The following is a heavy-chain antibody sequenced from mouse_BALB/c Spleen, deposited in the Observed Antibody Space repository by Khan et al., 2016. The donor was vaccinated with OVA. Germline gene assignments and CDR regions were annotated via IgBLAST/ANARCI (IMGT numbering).Heavy chain of an antibody. CDR3: ARSGYGSFAF. CDR2: IYPNNGDT. J-gene: IGHJ3*01. CDR1: GCTFTDYI. D-gene: IGHD1-2*01. Sequence: VQLKESGPELVKPGASVKISCRASGCTFTDYIMDWVKQSHGKSLEWIGYIYPNNGDTGYNQKFKTKATLTVDSSSNTAYMELRSLTSEDSAVYYCARSGYGSFAFWGQGTLVTVSA. V-gene: IGHV1S29*02.